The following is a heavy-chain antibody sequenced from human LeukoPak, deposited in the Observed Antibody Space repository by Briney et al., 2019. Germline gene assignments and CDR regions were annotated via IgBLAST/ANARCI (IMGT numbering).Heavy chain of an antibody. CDR1: GFTFSNYW. D-gene: IGHD3-22*01. CDR2: IKEDGSEE. V-gene: IGHV3-7*01. Sequence: GGSLRLSCAASGFTFSNYWMSWVRQALGKGLECVANIKEDGSEEYYVDSVKGRFSISRDNAKNSLYLQMNSLRAEDTAVYYCARDWLAGNPYHAFDLWGKGTMVTVSS. CDR3: ARDWLAGNPYHAFDL. J-gene: IGHJ3*01.